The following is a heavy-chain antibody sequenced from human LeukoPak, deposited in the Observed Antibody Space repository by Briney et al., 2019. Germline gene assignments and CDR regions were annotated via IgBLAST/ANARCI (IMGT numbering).Heavy chain of an antibody. CDR1: GGSVSSGSYY. D-gene: IGHD2-21*02. CDR2: ISYSGST. Sequence: SETLSLTCTVSGGSVSSGSYYWSWIRQPPGKGLEWIGYISYSGSTNYNPSLKSRVTISVDTSKNQFSLKLSSVTAADTAVYYCARSGVYCGGDCYSGFDPWGQGTLVTVSS. V-gene: IGHV4-61*01. J-gene: IGHJ5*02. CDR3: ARSGVYCGGDCYSGFDP.